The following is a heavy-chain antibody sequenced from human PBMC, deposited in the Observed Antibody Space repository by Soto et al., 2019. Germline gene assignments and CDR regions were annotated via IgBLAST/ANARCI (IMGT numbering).Heavy chain of an antibody. CDR1: GGSISSGGYY. D-gene: IGHD2-2*01. J-gene: IGHJ3*02. CDR2: IYYSGST. Sequence: SETLSLTCTVSGGSISSGGYYWSWIRQHPGKGLEWIGYIYYSGSTYYNPSLKSRVTISVDTSKNQFSLKLSSVTAADTAVYYCAREPYVVPAAIYAFDISGQGTMVTVSS. V-gene: IGHV4-31*03. CDR3: AREPYVVPAAIYAFDI.